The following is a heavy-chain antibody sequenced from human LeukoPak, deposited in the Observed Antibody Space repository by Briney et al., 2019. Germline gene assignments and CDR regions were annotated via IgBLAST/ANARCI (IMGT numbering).Heavy chain of an antibody. V-gene: IGHV3-48*03. CDR1: GFTFSSYE. J-gene: IGHJ4*02. CDR3: ARPPRGWGTRIYYFDY. CDR2: ISSSGSTI. Sequence: GGSLRLSCAAFGFTFSSYEMNWVRQAPGKGLEWVSYISSSGSTIYYADSVKGRFTISRDNAKNSLYLQMNSLRAEDTAVYYCARPPRGWGTRIYYFDYWGQGTLVTVSS. D-gene: IGHD6-19*01.